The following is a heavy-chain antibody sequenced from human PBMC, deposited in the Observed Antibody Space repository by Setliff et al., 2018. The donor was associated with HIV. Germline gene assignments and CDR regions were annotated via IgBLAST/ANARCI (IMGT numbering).Heavy chain of an antibody. V-gene: IGHV1-69*10. CDR3: ASRPLKMDTAMVLAY. CDR2: IIPIARIP. Sequence: GASVKVSCKASGGTFNTFGMNWVRQAPGQGLAWMGGIIPIARIPNYAQKFQDRVTITADESTSTVYMEISSLTSEDTALYYCASRPLKMDTAMVLAYWGQGTLVTVSS. CDR1: GGTFNTFG. D-gene: IGHD5-18*01. J-gene: IGHJ4*02.